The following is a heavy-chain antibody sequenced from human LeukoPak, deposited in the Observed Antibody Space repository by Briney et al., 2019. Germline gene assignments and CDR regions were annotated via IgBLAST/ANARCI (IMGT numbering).Heavy chain of an antibody. Sequence: SQTLSLTCTVSGGSISSGSYYWGWIRQPPGKGLEWIGSIYHSGSTYYNPSLKSRVTISVDTSKNQFSLKLSSVTAADTAVYYCARDTKYYYDSSGYYYADAFGIWGQGTMVTVSS. D-gene: IGHD3-22*01. CDR1: GGSISSGSYY. V-gene: IGHV4-39*07. CDR2: IYHSGST. J-gene: IGHJ3*02. CDR3: ARDTKYYYDSSGYYYADAFGI.